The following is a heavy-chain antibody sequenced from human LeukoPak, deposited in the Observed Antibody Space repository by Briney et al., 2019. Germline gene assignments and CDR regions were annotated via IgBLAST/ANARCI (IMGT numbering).Heavy chain of an antibody. CDR3: ARAHYDNVWGSFTGRYFDY. V-gene: IGHV3-11*01. Sequence: PGGSLRLSCAASGFTFSDYYMSWLRQAPGKGLEWVSYISRSGSTIYYADSVKGRFTISRDNPRKSLYLQMNSLRAEDTAVYYCARAHYDNVWGSFTGRYFDYWGRGTLVTVSS. CDR1: GFTFSDYY. D-gene: IGHD3-16*01. J-gene: IGHJ4*02. CDR2: ISRSGSTI.